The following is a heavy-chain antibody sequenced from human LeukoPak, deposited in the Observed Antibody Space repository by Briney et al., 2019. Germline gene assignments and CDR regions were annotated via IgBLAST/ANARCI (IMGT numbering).Heavy chain of an antibody. CDR1: GGSISGYY. J-gene: IGHJ4*02. CDR3: ARAKGGYSPWRP. V-gene: IGHV4-59*01. CDR2: IYYSGNT. Sequence: PSETLSLTCTVSGGSISGYYWSWIRQPPGKGLEWIGNIYYSGNTNYNPSLRSRVTIFLDTSRNQFSLKVSSVTAADTAVYYCARAKGGYSPWRPWGQGTLVTVSS. D-gene: IGHD2-15*01.